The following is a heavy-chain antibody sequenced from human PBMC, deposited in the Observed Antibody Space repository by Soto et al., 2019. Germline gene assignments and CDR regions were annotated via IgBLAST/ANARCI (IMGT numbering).Heavy chain of an antibody. CDR2: VSGNADRT. CDR1: GFSFSSYA. V-gene: IGHV3-23*01. D-gene: IGHD2-15*01. J-gene: IGHJ3*02. Sequence: EVVLLDSGGGLVQPGGSLRLSCAASGFSFSSYAMCWVRQVPRKGLEWVSCVSGNADRTYDADSVKGRFTISRDNSKNTLYLQMNSLRAEDTALYYCAKRGGTGWGAFDIWGQGSTVTVSS. CDR3: AKRGGTGWGAFDI.